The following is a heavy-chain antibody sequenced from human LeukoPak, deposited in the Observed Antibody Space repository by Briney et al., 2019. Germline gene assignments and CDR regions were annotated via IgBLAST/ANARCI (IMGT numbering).Heavy chain of an antibody. V-gene: IGHV4-34*01. CDR3: ARTRRGTMVRGVEWFGY. CDR1: GGSFSGYY. Sequence: ASETLSLTCAVYGGSFSGYYWSWIRQPPGKGLEWIGEINHSGSTNYNPSLKSRVTISVDTSKNQFSLKLSSVTAADTAVYYCARTRRGTMVRGVEWFGYWGQGTLVTVSS. CDR2: INHSGST. J-gene: IGHJ4*02. D-gene: IGHD3-10*01.